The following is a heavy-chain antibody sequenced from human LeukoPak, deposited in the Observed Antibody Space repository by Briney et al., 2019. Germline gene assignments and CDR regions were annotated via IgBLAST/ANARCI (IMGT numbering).Heavy chain of an antibody. J-gene: IGHJ4*02. D-gene: IGHD3-22*01. CDR2: INPSGGST. V-gene: IGHV1-46*01. Sequence: ASVKVSCKASGYTFTSYYMHWVRQAPGQGLEWMGIINPSGGSTSYAQKFQGRVTMTRGTSTSTVYMELSSLRSVDTAVYYCARGGVGAAYDSSGYYHFDYWGQGTLVTVSS. CDR3: ARGGVGAAYDSSGYYHFDY. CDR1: GYTFTSYY.